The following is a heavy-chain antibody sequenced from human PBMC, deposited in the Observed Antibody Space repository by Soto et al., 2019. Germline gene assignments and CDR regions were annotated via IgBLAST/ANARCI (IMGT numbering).Heavy chain of an antibody. Sequence: QVQLVQSGAEVKKPGASVKVSCKASGYTFTSYPMHWVRQAPGQRPEWMGWINAGNGNTKYSQKFQGRVTITRDTPASTAYMELSSLRSEDTAVYYCARDVGATGDWGQGTMVTVSS. CDR2: INAGNGNT. D-gene: IGHD1-26*01. CDR3: ARDVGATGD. CDR1: GYTFTSYP. V-gene: IGHV1-3*01. J-gene: IGHJ4*02.